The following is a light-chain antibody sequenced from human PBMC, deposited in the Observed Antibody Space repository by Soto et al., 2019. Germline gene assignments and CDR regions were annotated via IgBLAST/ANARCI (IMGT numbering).Light chain of an antibody. Sequence: IVLTQSPGRLSLSPGERATLSCRAWQRITTNNLASYQQKPGQAPRLLIYGASNRATGIPDRFSGSGSGTDFTLTISSLEPEDFAVYYCQQRSNWPLTFGHGTKADIK. V-gene: IGKV3-11*01. J-gene: IGKJ3*01. CDR1: QRITTN. CDR3: QQRSNWPLT. CDR2: GAS.